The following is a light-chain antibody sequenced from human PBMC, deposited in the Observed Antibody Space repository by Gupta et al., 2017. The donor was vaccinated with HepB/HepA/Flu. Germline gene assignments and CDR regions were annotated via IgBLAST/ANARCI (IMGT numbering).Light chain of an antibody. CDR1: QSLVHSDGDTF. J-gene: IGKJ4*02. CDR2: RVS. Sequence: DVAQTQSSLFLTVTLAPSTSISCRSSQSLVHSDGDTFLHWFQQRPGQSPRRLIYRVSNRDSGVPDRFSGSGSGTDFTLKISRVEAEDVGIYYCVQGTHWPRTFGGGTKVEIK. V-gene: IGKV2-30*02. CDR3: VQGTHWPRT.